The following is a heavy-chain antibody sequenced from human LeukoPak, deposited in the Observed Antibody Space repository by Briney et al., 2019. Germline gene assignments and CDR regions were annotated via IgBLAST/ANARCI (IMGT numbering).Heavy chain of an antibody. CDR3: ARGGDRSFDY. J-gene: IGHJ4*02. D-gene: IGHD3-10*01. CDR2: IHHSGSI. V-gene: IGHV4-4*02. Sequence: PSGTLSLTCAVSGVSLSSNLWWTWVRQPPGKGLEWIAEIHHSGSINYNPSLKSRVTISVDKAKNQFSLNLNSVTAADTAVYYCARGGDRSFDYWGQGTLVTVSS. CDR1: GVSLSSNLW.